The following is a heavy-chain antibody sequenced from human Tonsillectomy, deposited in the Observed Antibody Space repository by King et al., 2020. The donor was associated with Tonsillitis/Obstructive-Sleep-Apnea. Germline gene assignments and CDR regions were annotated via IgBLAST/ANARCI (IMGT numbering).Heavy chain of an antibody. CDR2: ISDRVNDI. Sequence: VQLVESGGGLVQPGGSLRLSCAASGFPFSSYPMNWVRQAPGKGLEWVSNISDRVNDIYYADSVKARFTFSRDNAKNSLSLQMNSLRDEDTAVYYCARDHQFAFDIWGKGTVVTVSS. V-gene: IGHV3-48*02. J-gene: IGHJ3*02. CDR1: GFPFSSYP. CDR3: ARDHQFAFDI.